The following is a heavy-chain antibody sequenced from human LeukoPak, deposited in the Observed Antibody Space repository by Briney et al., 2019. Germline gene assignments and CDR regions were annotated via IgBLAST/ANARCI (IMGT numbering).Heavy chain of an antibody. D-gene: IGHD6-13*01. V-gene: IGHV4-30-2*01. CDR3: ASISSWYFDN. J-gene: IGHJ4*02. CDR2: IYHSGST. CDR1: GGSISSGGYY. Sequence: SETLSLTCTVSGGSISSGGYYWSWIRQPPGKGLEWIGYIYHSGSTYYNPSLKSRVTISVDRSKNQFSLKLSSVTAADTAVYYCASISSWYFDNWGQGTLVTVSP.